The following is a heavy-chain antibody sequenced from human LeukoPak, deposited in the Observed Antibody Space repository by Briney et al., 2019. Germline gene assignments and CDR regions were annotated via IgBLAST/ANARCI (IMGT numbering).Heavy chain of an antibody. V-gene: IGHV4-39*01. CDR1: GGSISSSSSY. D-gene: IGHD2-15*01. Sequence: PSETLSLTCTVSGGSISSSSSYWGWLRQPPGKGLEWIGSIYYSGSTYYNPSLKSRVTISVDTSKNQFSLKLSSVTAADTAVYYCAGTRGRGGVGRPRTHDAFDIWGQGTMVTVSS. CDR3: AGTRGRGGVGRPRTHDAFDI. CDR2: IYYSGST. J-gene: IGHJ3*02.